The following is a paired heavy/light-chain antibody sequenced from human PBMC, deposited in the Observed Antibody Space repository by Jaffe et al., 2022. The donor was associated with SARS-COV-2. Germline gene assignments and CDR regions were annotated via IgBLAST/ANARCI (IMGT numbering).Heavy chain of an antibody. Sequence: QITLKESGPTVVKPTQTLTLTCSFSGFSLTTTGVGVGWIRQPPGKALEWLAVIYWDDDQRLRSSLKTRLTITKDTSTNQVVLTMTNLDPVDTATYYCARRRHFDTFDIWGPGTMVTVSS. CDR2: IYWDDDQ. J-gene: IGHJ3*02. CDR1: GFSLTTTGVG. V-gene: IGHV2-5*02. D-gene: IGHD3-3*02. CDR3: ARRRHFDTFDI.
Light chain of an antibody. V-gene: IGLV2-14*01. CDR2: DVS. CDR3: SSYTSTSSYV. Sequence: QSALTQPASVSGSPGQSITISCTGTSSDVGGYNYVSWYQQYPGKAPKLMIYDVSNRPSGVSNRFSGSKSGNTASLTISGLQAEDEADYYCSSYTSTSSYVFGTGTKVTVL. J-gene: IGLJ1*01. CDR1: SSDVGGYNY.